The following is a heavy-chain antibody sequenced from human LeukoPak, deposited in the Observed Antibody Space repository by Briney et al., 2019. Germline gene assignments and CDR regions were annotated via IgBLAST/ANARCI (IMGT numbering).Heavy chain of an antibody. CDR2: IRSSGTST. J-gene: IGHJ5*02. CDR1: GFTFSSFS. CDR3: ARDYLGWFDP. Sequence: GGSLRLSCAASGFTFSSFSMNWVRQAPGKGLEWVSYIRSSGTSTDYTGSVKGRFTISRDNAKNSLYLQMNSLRAEDTAVYYCARDYLGWFDPWGQGTLVTVSS. V-gene: IGHV3-48*04.